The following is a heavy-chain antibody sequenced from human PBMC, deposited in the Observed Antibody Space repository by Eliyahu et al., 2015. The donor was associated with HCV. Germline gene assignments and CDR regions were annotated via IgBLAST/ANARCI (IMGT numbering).Heavy chain of an antibody. V-gene: IGHV1-46*01. D-gene: IGHD2-21*01. CDR1: GXPFAXYF. J-gene: IGHJ6*02. CDR3: ARQALPSLTLPIPNLHGLDV. Sequence: QVXLVQSGAEVRKPGASVRLSCXASGXPFAXYFIXWVRQAPGQGLEWMGLFNPFSQSADIAQRFQGRVTLASGTSTDTVYMDFNNVRSDDTAAYFCARQALPSLTLPIPNLHGLDVWGPGTTVIVS. CDR2: FNPFSQSA.